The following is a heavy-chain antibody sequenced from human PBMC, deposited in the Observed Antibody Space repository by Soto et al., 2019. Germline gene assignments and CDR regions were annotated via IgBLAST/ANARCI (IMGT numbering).Heavy chain of an antibody. CDR2: IKRDGTEK. Sequence: GGSLRLSCAASGFTFSTYWMSWVRQAPGKGPEWVARIKRDGTEKYYVDSVKGRFTISRDNAKNSLYLQMDSLRVEDTAVYYCASRPPQNSYLGVFDYWGQGALVTVSS. V-gene: IGHV3-7*03. CDR3: ASRPPQNSYLGVFDY. CDR1: GFTFSTYW. J-gene: IGHJ4*02. D-gene: IGHD1-7*01.